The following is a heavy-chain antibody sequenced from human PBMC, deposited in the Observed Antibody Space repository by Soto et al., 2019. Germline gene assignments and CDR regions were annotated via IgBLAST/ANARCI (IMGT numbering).Heavy chain of an antibody. Sequence: SETLSLTGAGYGVSFSGYYWSWIRQPTGKGLEWIGEINHSGSTNYNPSLKSRVTISVDTSKNQFSLKLSSVTAADTAVYYCARAIFGVVIIGYYFDYWGQGTLVTVSS. V-gene: IGHV4-34*01. J-gene: IGHJ4*02. CDR3: ARAIFGVVIIGYYFDY. CDR2: INHSGST. CDR1: GVSFSGYY. D-gene: IGHD3-3*01.